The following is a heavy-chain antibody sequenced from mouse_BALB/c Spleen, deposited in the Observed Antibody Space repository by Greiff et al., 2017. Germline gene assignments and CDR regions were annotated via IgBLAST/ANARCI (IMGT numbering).Heavy chain of an antibody. CDR1: GFTFSSYA. J-gene: IGHJ4*01. V-gene: IGHV5-9-4*01. CDR2: ISSGGSYT. CDR3: ASENGNYGAMDY. Sequence: EVNVVEPGGGLVKPGGSLKLSCAASGFTFSSYAMSWVRQSPEKRLEWVAEISSGGSYTYYPDTVTGRFTISRDNANNTQYLEMSRLRSEDAAMYYSASENGNYGAMDYWGQGTSVTVSS. D-gene: IGHD2-1*01.